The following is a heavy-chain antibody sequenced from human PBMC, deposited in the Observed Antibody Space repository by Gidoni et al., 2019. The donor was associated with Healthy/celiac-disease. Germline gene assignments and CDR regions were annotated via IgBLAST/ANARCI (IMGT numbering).Heavy chain of an antibody. CDR1: GFTFRSYG. D-gene: IGHD6-6*01. J-gene: IGHJ4*02. CDR3: VRQLVQRPFDY. V-gene: IGHV3-33*01. Sequence: QVQLVESGGGVVQPGGSLRLYCAASGFTFRSYGMHWVRPAPGKRLEWVAVIWYDGSNKYYADSVKGRFTISRDNSKNTLYLQRNSLRAEDTAVYYCVRQLVQRPFDYWGQGTLVTVSS. CDR2: IWYDGSNK.